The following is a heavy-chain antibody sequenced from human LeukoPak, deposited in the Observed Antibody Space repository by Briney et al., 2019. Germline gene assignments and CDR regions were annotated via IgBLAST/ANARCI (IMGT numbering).Heavy chain of an antibody. D-gene: IGHD5-18*01. CDR2: IYTSGST. CDR3: ARDQGQLPNFDY. J-gene: IGHJ4*02. V-gene: IGHV4-4*07. Sequence: PSETLSLTCTVSGGSISSYYWSWIRQSAGKGLEWIGRIYTSGSTNYNPSLKSRVTISVDESKNQFSLKLSSVTAADTAVYYCARDQGQLPNFDYWGQGTLVTVSS. CDR1: GGSISSYY.